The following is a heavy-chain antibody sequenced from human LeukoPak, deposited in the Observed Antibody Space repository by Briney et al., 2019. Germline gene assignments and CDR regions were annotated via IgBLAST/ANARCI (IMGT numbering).Heavy chain of an antibody. CDR3: AREELNYDFWSGYSD. CDR1: GGSISSYY. D-gene: IGHD3-3*01. V-gene: IGHV4-59*01. CDR2: IYYSGST. J-gene: IGHJ4*02. Sequence: PSETLSLTCTVSGGSISSYYWSWIRQPAGKGLEWIGYIYYSGSTNYNPSLKSRVTISVDTSKNQFSLKLSSVTAADTAVYYCAREELNYDFWSGYSDWGQGTLVTVSS.